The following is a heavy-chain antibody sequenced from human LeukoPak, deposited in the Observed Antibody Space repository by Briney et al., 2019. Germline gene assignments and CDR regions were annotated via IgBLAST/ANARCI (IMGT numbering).Heavy chain of an antibody. D-gene: IGHD2-21*02. V-gene: IGHV3-33*06. CDR3: AKDPGGGDWWYFDY. Sequence: PGTSLRLSCVASGFTFNNYGMHWVRQAPGKGLEWVAVIWYDGGNKYYADSVKGRFTISRDNSKNTLYLQMNILRAEDTAVNYCAKDPGGGDWWYFDYWGQGALVTVSP. J-gene: IGHJ4*02. CDR1: GFTFNNYG. CDR2: IWYDGGNK.